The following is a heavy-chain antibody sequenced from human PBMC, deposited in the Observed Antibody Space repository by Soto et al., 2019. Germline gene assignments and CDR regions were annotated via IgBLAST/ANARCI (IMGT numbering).Heavy chain of an antibody. Sequence: PGGSLRLSCAASGFTFSSYAMSWVRQAPGKGLEWVSAISGSGGSTYYADSVKGRFTISRDNSRNTLYLQMNSLRAEDTAVYYCARAAEQWLVSGWFDPWGQGTLVTVSS. J-gene: IGHJ5*02. CDR1: GFTFSSYA. D-gene: IGHD6-19*01. CDR3: ARAAEQWLVSGWFDP. V-gene: IGHV3-23*01. CDR2: ISGSGGST.